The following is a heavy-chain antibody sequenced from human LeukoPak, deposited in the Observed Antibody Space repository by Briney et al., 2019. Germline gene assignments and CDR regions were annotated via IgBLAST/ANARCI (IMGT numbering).Heavy chain of an antibody. J-gene: IGHJ3*02. V-gene: IGHV3-30*02. CDR3: ARVSFGAFDI. D-gene: IGHD3-10*01. CDR2: LQYDRTNV. CDR1: RFSFSSYG. Sequence: GGSLRLSCAASRFSFSSYGMHWVRQAPGKGLEWVAYLQYDRTNVQYADSVRGRFTISRDNAKNSLYLQMNSLRAEDTAVYYCARVSFGAFDIWGQGTMVTVSS.